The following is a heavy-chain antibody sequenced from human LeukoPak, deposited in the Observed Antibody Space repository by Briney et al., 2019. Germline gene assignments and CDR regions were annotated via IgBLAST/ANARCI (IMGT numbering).Heavy chain of an antibody. J-gene: IGHJ4*02. Sequence: GDSVKVSCKASGYIFTNYYMHWVRQAPGQGLEWMGTINPSGGSTTYAQKFQGRVTMTRDTSTSTVYMELISLRSEDTAVYYCARDHGSAYYRAPRHWGQGTLVTVSS. CDR3: ARDHGSAYYRAPRH. V-gene: IGHV1-46*01. D-gene: IGHD3-10*01. CDR2: INPSGGST. CDR1: GYIFTNYY.